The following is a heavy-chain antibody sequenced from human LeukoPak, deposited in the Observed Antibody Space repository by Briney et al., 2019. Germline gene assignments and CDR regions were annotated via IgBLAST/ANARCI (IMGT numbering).Heavy chain of an antibody. CDR3: ASPYNWNDAN. V-gene: IGHV3-66*01. J-gene: IGHJ4*02. CDR2: LYSGGSI. Sequence: GGSLRLSCAASGFTVSSNYMSWVRQAPGKGLEWVSVLYSGGSIYYADSVKGRFTISRDNSKNTLYLQMNSLRAEDTAVYYCASPYNWNDANWGQGTLVTVSS. D-gene: IGHD1-20*01. CDR1: GFTVSSNY.